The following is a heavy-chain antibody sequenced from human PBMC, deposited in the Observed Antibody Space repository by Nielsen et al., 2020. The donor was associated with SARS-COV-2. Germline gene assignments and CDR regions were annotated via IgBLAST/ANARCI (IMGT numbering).Heavy chain of an antibody. J-gene: IGHJ4*02. CDR1: GFTFGDYA. D-gene: IGHD3-9*01. CDR3: ARVEFDIYDY. Sequence: GESLKISCLASGFTFGDYALHWVRQAPGKGLQYVSAISNDGGTKYYADSVKGRFTISRDNSKNTLYLQMSSLRAEDTAVYYCARVEFDIYDYWGQGSLVTVSS. CDR2: ISNDGGTK. V-gene: IGHV3-64D*09.